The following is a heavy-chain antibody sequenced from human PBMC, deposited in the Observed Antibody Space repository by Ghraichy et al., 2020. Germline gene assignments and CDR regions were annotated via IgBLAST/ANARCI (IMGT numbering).Heavy chain of an antibody. J-gene: IGHJ5*02. V-gene: IGHV1-18*01. CDR2: ISAYNGNT. Sequence: ASLKVSCKASGYTFTSYGISWVRQAPGQGLEWMGWISAYNGNTNYAQKLQGRVTMTTDTSTSTAYMELRSLRSDDTAVYYCARGLGDIVVVPAAMKSWFDPWGQGTLVTVSS. CDR3: ARGLGDIVVVPAAMKSWFDP. D-gene: IGHD2-2*01. CDR1: GYTFTSYG.